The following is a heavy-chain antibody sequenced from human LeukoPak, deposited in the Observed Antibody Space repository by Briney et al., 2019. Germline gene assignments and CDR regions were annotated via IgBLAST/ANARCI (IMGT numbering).Heavy chain of an antibody. CDR3: AKINNDDDY. CDR1: GFTFTTFG. CDR2: ISPDGKIE. D-gene: IGHD1/OR15-1a*01. Sequence: GRSLRLSCAASGFTFTTFGIHWVRQAPGKGLEWVAAISPDGKIEYYTDSVKGRFTVSRDNSKIMIYLQMNSLRGEDSAVYFCAKINNDDDYWGQGALVTVSS. J-gene: IGHJ4*02. V-gene: IGHV3-30*18.